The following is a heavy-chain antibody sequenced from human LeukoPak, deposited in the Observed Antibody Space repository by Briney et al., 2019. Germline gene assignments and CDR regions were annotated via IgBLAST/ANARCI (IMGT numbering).Heavy chain of an antibody. V-gene: IGHV4-59*01. CDR2: IYYSGST. CDR1: GGSISSYY. CDR3: ARSSGRYFDWLLSYYFDY. J-gene: IGHJ4*02. Sequence: SETLSLTCTVSGGSISSYYWSWIRQPPGKGLEWIGYIYYSGSTNYNPFLKSRVTISVDTSKNQFSLKLSSVTAADTAVYYCARSSGRYFDWLLSYYFDYWGQGALVTVSS. D-gene: IGHD3-9*01.